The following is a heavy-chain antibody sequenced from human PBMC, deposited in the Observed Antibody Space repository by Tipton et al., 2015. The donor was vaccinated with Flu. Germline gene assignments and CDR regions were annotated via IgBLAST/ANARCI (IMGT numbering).Heavy chain of an antibody. D-gene: IGHD1-7*01. CDR3: ARGGGYPGTKVVNWFDP. J-gene: IGHJ5*02. CDR1: GGSFSGYY. V-gene: IGHV4-34*01. CDR2: INHSGST. Sequence: TLSLTCAVYGGSFSGYYWSWIRQPPGKGLEWIGEINHSGSTNYNPSLKSRVTISVDTSKNQFSLKLSSVTAADTAVYYCARGGGYPGTKVVNWFDPWGQGTLVTVSS.